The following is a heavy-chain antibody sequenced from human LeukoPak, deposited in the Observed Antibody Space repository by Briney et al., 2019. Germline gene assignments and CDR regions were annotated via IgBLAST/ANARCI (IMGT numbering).Heavy chain of an antibody. Sequence: PSETLSLXCTVSGGSISSSSYYWGWIRQPPGKGLEWIGSIYYSGSTYYNPSLKSRVTISVDTSKNQFSLKLSSVTAADTAVYYCTTYYDFWSGYYPFDYWGQGTLVTVSS. CDR2: IYYSGST. V-gene: IGHV4-39*01. J-gene: IGHJ4*02. CDR1: GGSISSSSYY. D-gene: IGHD3-3*01. CDR3: TTYYDFWSGYYPFDY.